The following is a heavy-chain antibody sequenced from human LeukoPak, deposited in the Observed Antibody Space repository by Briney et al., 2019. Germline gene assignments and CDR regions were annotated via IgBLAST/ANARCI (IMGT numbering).Heavy chain of an antibody. V-gene: IGHV3-74*01. CDR2: INSDGSST. CDR3: ARSKKVAGVFDY. Sequence: GGSLRLSCAASGFTFSSYGMHWVRQAPGKGLVWVSRINSDGSSTSYADSVKGRFTISRDNAKNTLYLQMNSLRAEDTAVYYCARSKKVAGVFDYWGQGTLVTVSS. CDR1: GFTFSSYG. D-gene: IGHD6-19*01. J-gene: IGHJ4*02.